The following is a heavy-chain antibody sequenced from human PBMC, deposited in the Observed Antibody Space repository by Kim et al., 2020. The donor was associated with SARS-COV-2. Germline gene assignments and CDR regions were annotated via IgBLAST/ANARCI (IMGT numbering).Heavy chain of an antibody. D-gene: IGHD3-22*01. J-gene: IGHJ4*02. V-gene: IGHV4-39*01. CDR3: ARHWYYYDSSGYPLDY. Sequence: LTGRVNISVDTSKNKFSLKMSSVTAADTAVYYCARHWYYYDSSGYPLDYWGQGTLVTVSS.